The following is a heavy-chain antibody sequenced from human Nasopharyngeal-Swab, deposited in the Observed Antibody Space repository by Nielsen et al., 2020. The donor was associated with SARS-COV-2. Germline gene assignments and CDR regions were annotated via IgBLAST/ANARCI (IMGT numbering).Heavy chain of an antibody. Sequence: ASVKVSCKTSGYIFTYYYIHWVRQAPGQGLEWMGRIDPNTGGTSSAQIFQGRVTMTRDTSISTVYIEVTSLTSDDTAVYYCARALSARTTFNCLGPWGQGTLVTVSS. V-gene: IGHV1-2*06. J-gene: IGHJ5*02. CDR1: GYIFTYYY. CDR3: ARALSARTTFNCLGP. CDR2: IDPNTGGT. D-gene: IGHD4-17*01.